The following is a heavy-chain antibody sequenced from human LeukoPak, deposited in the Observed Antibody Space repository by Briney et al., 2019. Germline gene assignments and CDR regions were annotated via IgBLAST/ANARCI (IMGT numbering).Heavy chain of an antibody. CDR3: ARDNYGDYVGFDY. V-gene: IGHV3-21*01. J-gene: IGHJ4*02. D-gene: IGHD4-17*01. CDR2: ISSSSTYI. Sequence: GGSLRLSCAASGFTFSSYSMNWVRQAPGKGLEWVSSISSSSTYIYYADSVKGRFTISRDNAKNSLYLQMNSPRAEDTAVYFCARDNYGDYVGFDYWGQGALVTVSS. CDR1: GFTFSSYS.